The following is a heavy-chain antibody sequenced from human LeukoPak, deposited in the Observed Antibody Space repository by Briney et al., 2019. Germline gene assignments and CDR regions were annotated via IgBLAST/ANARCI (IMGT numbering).Heavy chain of an antibody. CDR2: ISAYNGNT. V-gene: IGHV1-18*01. D-gene: IGHD3-22*01. CDR3: ASSLGDSSGYRDLKFVY. J-gene: IGHJ4*02. CDR1: GYTFTSYG. Sequence: ASVKVSCKASGYTFTSYGISWVRQAPGQGLEWMGWISAYNGNTNYAQKLQGRVTMTTDTSTSTAYMELRSLRSEDTAVYYCASSLGDSSGYRDLKFVYWGQGTLVTVSS.